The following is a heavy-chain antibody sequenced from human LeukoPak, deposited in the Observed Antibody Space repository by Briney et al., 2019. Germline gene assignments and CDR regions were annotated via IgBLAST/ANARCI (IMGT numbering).Heavy chain of an antibody. Sequence: SVKVSCKASGGTFSSYAISWVRQVPGQGLEWMGGIIPIFGTANYAQKFQGRVTITADESTSTAYMELSSLRSEDTAVYYCATRDGYTFSFDYWGQGTLVTVSS. D-gene: IGHD5-24*01. CDR2: IIPIFGTA. CDR1: GGTFSSYA. V-gene: IGHV1-69*13. CDR3: ATRDGYTFSFDY. J-gene: IGHJ4*02.